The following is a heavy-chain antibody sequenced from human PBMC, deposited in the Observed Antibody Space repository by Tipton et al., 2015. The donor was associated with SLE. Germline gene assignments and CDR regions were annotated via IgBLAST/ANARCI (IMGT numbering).Heavy chain of an antibody. J-gene: IGHJ6*03. V-gene: IGHV4-34*01. CDR2: INHGGST. Sequence: GLVKPSETLSLTCSIYGGSFGGYYWSWIRQPPGKGLEWIGEINHGGSTNYNPSLKSRVTISVDTSKNQFSLELSSVTAADTAVYYCARETEDTGWIHSRDYIYYYYYVDVWGQGTTVTVSS. CDR1: GGSFGGYY. D-gene: IGHD6-19*01. CDR3: ARETEDTGWIHSRDYIYYYYYVDV.